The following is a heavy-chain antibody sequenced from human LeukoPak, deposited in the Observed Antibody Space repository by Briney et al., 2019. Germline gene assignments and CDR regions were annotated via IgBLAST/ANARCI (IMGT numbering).Heavy chain of an antibody. CDR1: GFTFSSYG. CDR2: ISYDGSNK. D-gene: IGHD4-17*01. V-gene: IGHV3-30*03. Sequence: PGRSLRLSCAASGFTFSSYGMHWVRQAPGKGLEWVAVISYDGSNKYYADSVKGRFTISRDNSKNTLYLQMNSLRAEDTAVYYCARFADGDYYLDAFDIWGQGTMVTVSS. J-gene: IGHJ3*02. CDR3: ARFADGDYYLDAFDI.